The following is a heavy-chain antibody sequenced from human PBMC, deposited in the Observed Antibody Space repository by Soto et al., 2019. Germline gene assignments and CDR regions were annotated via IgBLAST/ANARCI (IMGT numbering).Heavy chain of an antibody. V-gene: IGHV4-59*01. CDR3: ARDGYGSGDDAFDI. J-gene: IGHJ3*02. Sequence: SETLSLTCTVSGGSISSYYWSWIRQPPGKGLEWIGYIYYSGSTNYNPSLKSRVTISVDTSKNQFSPKLSSVTAADTAVYYCARDGYGSGDDAFDIWGQGTMVTVSS. D-gene: IGHD3-10*01. CDR1: GGSISSYY. CDR2: IYYSGST.